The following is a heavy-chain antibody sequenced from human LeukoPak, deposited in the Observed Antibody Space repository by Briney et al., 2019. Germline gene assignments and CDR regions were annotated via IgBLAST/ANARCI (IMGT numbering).Heavy chain of an antibody. Sequence: GESLKISCKGSGYIFTSYWIGWVRQMPGKGREWMGIIYLGDSDTRYSPSFQGQVTISADKSISTAYLQWSSLKASDTAMYYCARISTMIVVVGGYYFDYWGQGTLVTVSS. CDR2: IYLGDSDT. CDR1: GYIFTSYW. V-gene: IGHV5-51*01. J-gene: IGHJ4*02. D-gene: IGHD3-22*01. CDR3: ARISTMIVVVGGYYFDY.